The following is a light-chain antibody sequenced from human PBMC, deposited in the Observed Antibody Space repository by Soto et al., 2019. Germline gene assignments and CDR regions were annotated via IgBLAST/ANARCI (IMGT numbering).Light chain of an antibody. Sequence: EIVMTQSPATLSVSPGERATLSCMASQSDSSNLAWYQQKPGQAPMLLIYDSSTRATGIPARFSGSGSGTEFTLTISSLQSEDFAVYYCQNYNNWPLTFGGGTKVEIK. J-gene: IGKJ4*01. V-gene: IGKV3-15*01. CDR3: QNYNNWPLT. CDR2: DSS. CDR1: QSDSSN.